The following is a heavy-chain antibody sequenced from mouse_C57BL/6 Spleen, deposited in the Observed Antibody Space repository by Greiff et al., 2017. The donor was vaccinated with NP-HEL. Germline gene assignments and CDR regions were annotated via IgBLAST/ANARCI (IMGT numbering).Heavy chain of an antibody. Sequence: DVKLVESEGGLVQPGSSMKLSCTASGFTFSDYYMAWVRQVPEKGLEWVANINYDGSSTYYLDSLKSRFIISRDNAKNILYLQMSSLKSEDTATYYCARWLLRWYFDVWGTGTTVTVSS. CDR1: GFTFSDYY. V-gene: IGHV5-16*01. D-gene: IGHD2-3*01. J-gene: IGHJ1*03. CDR3: ARWLLRWYFDV. CDR2: INYDGSST.